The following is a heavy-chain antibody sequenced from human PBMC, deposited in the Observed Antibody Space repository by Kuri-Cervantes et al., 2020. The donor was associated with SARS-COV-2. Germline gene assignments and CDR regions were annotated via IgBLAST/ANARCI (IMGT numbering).Heavy chain of an antibody. CDR1: GFTFSS. J-gene: IGHJ5*02. CDR3: SRGSSSYSSSALDP. CDR2: ISSSSSYI. V-gene: IGHV3-21*04. D-gene: IGHD6-6*01. Sequence: SLKLSWAASGFTFSSMNWVRQAPGKGLEWVSSISSSSSYIYYADSVKVRFTITGDNAKNTLYLQMNSLRAEDTAVYYCSRGSSSYSSSALDPWGQGTLVTVSS.